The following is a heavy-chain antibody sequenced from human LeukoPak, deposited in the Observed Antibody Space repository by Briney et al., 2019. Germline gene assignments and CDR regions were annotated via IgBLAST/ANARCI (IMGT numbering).Heavy chain of an antibody. V-gene: IGHV3-23*01. D-gene: IGHD3-3*01. CDR2: ISGSGGST. CDR1: GSTFSSYA. CDR3: AKRYMFGVVIIPLSSYFDY. Sequence: GGSLRLSCAASGSTFSSYAMSWVRQAPGKGLEWVSAISGSGGSTYYADSVKGRFTISRDNSKNPLYLQMNSLRAEDTAVYYCAKRYMFGVVIIPLSSYFDYWGQGTLVTVSS. J-gene: IGHJ4*02.